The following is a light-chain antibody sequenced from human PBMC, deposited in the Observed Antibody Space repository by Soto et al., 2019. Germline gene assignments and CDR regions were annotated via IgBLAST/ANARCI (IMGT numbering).Light chain of an antibody. J-gene: IGKJ1*01. CDR1: QSVSSN. CDR2: GAS. Sequence: IVMTQSPATLSVSPGERATLSCRASQSVSSNLAWYQQKPGQAPRLLIYGASTRATGIPARFSGSGSGTEFTFTISSLQSEDFAVYYCQQYNNWPWTFGQGPKADIK. V-gene: IGKV3-15*01. CDR3: QQYNNWPWT.